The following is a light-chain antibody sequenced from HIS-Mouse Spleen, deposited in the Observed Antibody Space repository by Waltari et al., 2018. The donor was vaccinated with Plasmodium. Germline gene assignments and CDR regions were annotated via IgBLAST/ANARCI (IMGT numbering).Light chain of an antibody. Sequence: SYELTQPSSVSVSPGQTARITCSGGVLAKNYARWFQQKPGQAPVLGIYKDSERPSGIPERCSGSSSGTTVTLTISGAQVEDEADYYCYSAADNNLVFGGGTKLTVL. CDR3: YSAADNNLV. CDR1: VLAKNY. V-gene: IGLV3-27*01. J-gene: IGLJ3*02. CDR2: KDS.